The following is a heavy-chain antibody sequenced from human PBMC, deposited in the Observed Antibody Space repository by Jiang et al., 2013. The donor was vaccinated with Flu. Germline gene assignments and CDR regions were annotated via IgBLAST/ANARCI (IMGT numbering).Heavy chain of an antibody. J-gene: IGHJ6*02. CDR1: GDSVSSNSVA. CDR2: TFYRSKWYN. V-gene: IGHV6-1*01. CDR3: AGFADSYYGMDV. Sequence: QTLSLTCAISGDSVSSNSVAWNWIRQSPSRGLEWLGRTFYRSKWYNEYAVPVKSRMTINPDTSKNQFSLHLNSVTPEDAAVYYCAGFADSYYGMDVWGQGTTVTVSS.